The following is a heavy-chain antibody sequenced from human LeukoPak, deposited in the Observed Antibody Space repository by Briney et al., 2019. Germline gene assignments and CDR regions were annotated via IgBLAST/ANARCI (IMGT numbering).Heavy chain of an antibody. J-gene: IGHJ6*04. D-gene: IGHD3-10*01. CDR2: ISYDGSNK. V-gene: IGHV3-30*18. Sequence: GGSLRLSCAASGFTFSSYGMHWVRQAPGKGLEWVAVISYDGSNKYYADSVKGRFTISRDNSKNTLYLQMNSLRAEDTAVYYCAKDLSAGRFGELALSLGVDVWGKGTTVTVSS. CDR3: AKDLSAGRFGELALSLGVDV. CDR1: GFTFSSYG.